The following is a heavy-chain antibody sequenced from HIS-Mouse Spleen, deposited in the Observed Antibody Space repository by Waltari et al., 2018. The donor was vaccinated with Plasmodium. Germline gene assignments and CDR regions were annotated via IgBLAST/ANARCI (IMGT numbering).Heavy chain of an antibody. CDR3: ARADGSYWYFDL. D-gene: IGHD1-26*01. CDR1: GFTFSSYS. CDR2: ISSSSSTI. J-gene: IGHJ2*01. V-gene: IGHV3-48*01. Sequence: EVQLVESGGGLVQPGGSLRLSCAASGFTFSSYSMNWVRQAPGKGLEWVSYISSSSSTIYYADSVKVRFTISRDNAKNSLYLQMNSLRAEDTAVYYCARADGSYWYFDLWGRGTLVTVSS.